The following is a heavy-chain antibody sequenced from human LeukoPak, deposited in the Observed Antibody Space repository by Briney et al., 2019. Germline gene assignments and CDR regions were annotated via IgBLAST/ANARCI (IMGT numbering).Heavy chain of an antibody. D-gene: IGHD3-22*01. Sequence: ASVKVSCKASGYTFTSYGISWVRQAPGQGLEWMGWISAYNGNTNYAQKLQGRVTMTTDTSTTTAYMELRSLRSDDTAVYYCARDLSHRYNYDSRGYYILCDHWGQGTLVTVSS. CDR3: ARDLSHRYNYDSRGYYILCDH. V-gene: IGHV1-18*01. CDR2: ISAYNGNT. J-gene: IGHJ4*02. CDR1: GYTFTSYG.